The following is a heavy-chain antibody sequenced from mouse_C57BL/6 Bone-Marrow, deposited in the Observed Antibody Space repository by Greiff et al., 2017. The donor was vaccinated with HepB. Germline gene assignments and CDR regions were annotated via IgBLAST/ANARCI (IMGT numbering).Heavy chain of an antibody. CDR1: GFNIKDDY. Sequence: EVQLQQSGAELVRPGASVKLSCTASGFNIKDDYMHWVKQRPEQGLEWIGWIDPENGDTEYASKFQGTATITADTSSNTAYLQLSSLTSEDTAVYYFTTPTVVANYAMDYWGQGTSVTVSS. J-gene: IGHJ4*01. D-gene: IGHD1-1*01. V-gene: IGHV14-4*01. CDR3: TTPTVVANYAMDY. CDR2: IDPENGDT.